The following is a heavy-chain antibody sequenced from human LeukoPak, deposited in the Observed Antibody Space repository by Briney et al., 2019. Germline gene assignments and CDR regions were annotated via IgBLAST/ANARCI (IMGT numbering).Heavy chain of an antibody. D-gene: IGHD5-18*01. V-gene: IGHV3-23*01. Sequence: GGSLRLSCAASGFTFSSYAMSWLRQAPGKGLEGVSAISGSGGSTYYADSVKGRFTISRDNSKNTLYLQMNSLRAEDTAVYYCAKTLGYSYGWPGYYYYGMDVWGQGTTVTVSS. CDR3: AKTLGYSYGWPGYYYYGMDV. CDR1: GFTFSSYA. J-gene: IGHJ6*02. CDR2: ISGSGGST.